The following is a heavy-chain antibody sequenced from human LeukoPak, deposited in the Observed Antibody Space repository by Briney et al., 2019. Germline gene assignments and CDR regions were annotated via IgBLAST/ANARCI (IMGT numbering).Heavy chain of an antibody. V-gene: IGHV3-33*06. D-gene: IGHD6-19*01. CDR2: IWNDGSRK. Sequence: PGRSLRLSCAASGFIFSNYGMHWVRQVPGKGLEWVGIIWNDGSRKDYGDSAKGRFTISRDNSKNTLYLQMNTLRVEDTALYYCAKGGIEVGHPAGLYFFDSWGQGTLVTVSS. J-gene: IGHJ4*02. CDR1: GFIFSNYG. CDR3: AKGGIEVGHPAGLYFFDS.